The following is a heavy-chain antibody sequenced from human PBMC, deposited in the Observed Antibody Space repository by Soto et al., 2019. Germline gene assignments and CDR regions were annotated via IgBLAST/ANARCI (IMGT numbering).Heavy chain of an antibody. D-gene: IGHD3-10*01. CDR3: ARNYYGSGSTNWFDP. V-gene: IGHV1-2*02. Sequence: GASVKVSCKASGYTFTGYYMHWVRQAPGQGLEWMGWINPNSGGTNYAQKFQGRVTMTRDTSISTAYMELSRLRSDDTAVYYCARNYYGSGSTNWFDPWGQGTLVTVSS. J-gene: IGHJ5*02. CDR1: GYTFTGYY. CDR2: INPNSGGT.